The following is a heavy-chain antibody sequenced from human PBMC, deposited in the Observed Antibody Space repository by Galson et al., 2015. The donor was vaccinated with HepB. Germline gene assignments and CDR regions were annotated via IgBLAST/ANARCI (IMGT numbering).Heavy chain of an antibody. CDR3: AKDGIAAAGAPYYYGMDV. J-gene: IGHJ6*02. V-gene: IGHV3-9*01. CDR1: GFTFDDYA. D-gene: IGHD6-13*01. Sequence: SLRLSCAASGFTFDDYAMHWVRQAPGKGLEWVSGISWNSGSIGYADSVKGRFTISRDNAKNSLYLQMNSLRAEDTALYYCAKDGIAAAGAPYYYGMDVWGQGTTVTVSS. CDR2: ISWNSGSI.